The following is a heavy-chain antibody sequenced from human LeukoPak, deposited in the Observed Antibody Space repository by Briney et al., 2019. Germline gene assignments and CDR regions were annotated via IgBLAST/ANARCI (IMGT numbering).Heavy chain of an antibody. V-gene: IGHV4-39*01. D-gene: IGHD2/OR15-2a*01. Sequence: SETLSLTCTVSGGSISSSSYNWGWIRQPSGKGLEWIGNIYYTGRTYYNPSLKSRVTISVDTSKNQFSLKLSSVTAADTAVYFCARHSRGVTSAYYFWIDPWGQGTLVTVSS. J-gene: IGHJ5*02. CDR2: IYYTGRT. CDR3: ARHSRGVTSAYYFWIDP. CDR1: GGSISSSSYN.